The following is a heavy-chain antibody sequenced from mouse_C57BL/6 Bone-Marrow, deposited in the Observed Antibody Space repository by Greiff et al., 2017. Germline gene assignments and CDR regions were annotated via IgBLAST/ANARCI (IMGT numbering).Heavy chain of an antibody. D-gene: IGHD1-1*01. CDR2: IDPENGDT. CDR3: TTPYCYGSSHTMDY. Sequence: EVQVVESGAELVRPGASVKLSCTASGFNIKDDYMHWVKQRPEQGLEWIGWIDPENGDTEYASKFQGKATITADTSSNTAYLQLSSLTSEDTAVYYCTTPYCYGSSHTMDYWGQGTSVTVSS. J-gene: IGHJ4*01. V-gene: IGHV14-4*01. CDR1: GFNIKDDY.